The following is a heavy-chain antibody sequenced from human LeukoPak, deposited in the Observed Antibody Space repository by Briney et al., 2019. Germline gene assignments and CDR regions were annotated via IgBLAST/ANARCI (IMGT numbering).Heavy chain of an antibody. D-gene: IGHD4-11*01. Sequence: PGGSLRLSCAASGFTFSSYTVNWIRQAPGKGLEWVSSISGSSYYIYYADSVRGRFTISRDNAKNSAYLQMNSLRAEDTAVYYCARDRHDYTHYFDYWGQGTLVTVSS. V-gene: IGHV3-21*01. CDR1: GFTFSSYT. CDR2: ISGSSYYI. CDR3: ARDRHDYTHYFDY. J-gene: IGHJ4*02.